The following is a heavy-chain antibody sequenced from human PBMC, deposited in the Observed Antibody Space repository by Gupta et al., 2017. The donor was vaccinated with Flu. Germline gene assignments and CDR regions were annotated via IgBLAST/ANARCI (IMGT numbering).Heavy chain of an antibody. V-gene: IGHV4-34*01. CDR3: ARTPGIAAAGNHPPRVGRSYYFDY. Sequence: QVQLQQWGAGLLKPSETLSLTCAVYGGSFSGYYWSWIRPPPGQGLEWIGEINHSGSTNYNPSLKSRVTISVDTSKNQFSLKLSSVTAADTAVYYCARTPGIAAAGNHPPRVGRSYYFDYWGQGTLVTVSS. CDR1: GGSFSGYY. D-gene: IGHD6-13*01. J-gene: IGHJ4*02. CDR2: INHSGST.